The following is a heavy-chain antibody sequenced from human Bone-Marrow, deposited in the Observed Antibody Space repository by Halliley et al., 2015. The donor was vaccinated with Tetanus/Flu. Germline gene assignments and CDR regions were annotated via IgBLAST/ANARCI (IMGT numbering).Heavy chain of an antibody. Sequence: TLSLTCTVSGGAISGYYWSWVRQAPGRGLEWIGHVYGSGSTSYNPSLQSRVTISVDSPKNHFSLKLNSVTAADTAVYYCARGDYSLYYFDNWGQGALITVSS. V-gene: IGHV4-59*01. J-gene: IGHJ4*02. D-gene: IGHD4-4*01. CDR3: ARGDYSLYYFDN. CDR1: GGAISGYY. CDR2: VYGSGST.